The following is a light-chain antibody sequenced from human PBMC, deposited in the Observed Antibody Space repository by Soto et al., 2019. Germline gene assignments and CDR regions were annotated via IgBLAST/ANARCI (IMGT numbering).Light chain of an antibody. Sequence: DIQMTQSPSSLSASVGDRVTITCRASQSINRYLNWYQQKPGTAPKLLIYVASNLQSGVPSRFSGSGSGTDFTLTISSLQPEDVATYYCQQSYSTPPITFGQGTQLDIK. CDR2: VAS. CDR3: QQSYSTPPIT. CDR1: QSINRY. J-gene: IGKJ5*01. V-gene: IGKV1-39*01.